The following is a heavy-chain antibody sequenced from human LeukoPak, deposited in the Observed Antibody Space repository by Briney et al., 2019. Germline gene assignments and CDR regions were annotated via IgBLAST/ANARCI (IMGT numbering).Heavy chain of an antibody. CDR1: GYTFTDYY. D-gene: IGHD2-2*01. Sequence: ASVKVSCKASGYTFTDYYMHWVRQAPGQGFEWMGCINPNDGGTNYAQKFQGRVTMTRDTSISTAHMEVSRLRSDDTAVYYCARANFLYCSTTTFLFDYWGQGRLVTV. J-gene: IGHJ4*01. CDR2: INPNDGGT. CDR3: ARANFLYCSTTTFLFDY. V-gene: IGHV1-2*02.